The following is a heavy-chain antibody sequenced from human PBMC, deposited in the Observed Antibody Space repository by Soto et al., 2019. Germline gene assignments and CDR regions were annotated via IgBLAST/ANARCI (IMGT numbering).Heavy chain of an antibody. CDR2: IYYSGST. CDR1: GGSISSGGYY. J-gene: IGHJ5*02. Sequence: PSETLSLTCTVSGGSISSGGYYWSWIRQQPGKGLEWIGYIYYSGSTYYKPSLKSRVTISVDTSKNQFSLKLSSVTAADTAVYYCARDPIAAAGTPMNWFDPWGQGTLVTVSS. V-gene: IGHV4-31*03. CDR3: ARDPIAAAGTPMNWFDP. D-gene: IGHD6-13*01.